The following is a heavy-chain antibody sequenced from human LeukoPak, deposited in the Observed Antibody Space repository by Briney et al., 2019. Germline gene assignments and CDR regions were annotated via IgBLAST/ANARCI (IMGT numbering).Heavy chain of an antibody. CDR1: GFTFDDYA. Sequence: GGSLRLSCAVSGFTFDDYAMHWVRQVPGKGLEGVSGISWNSDTIDLADSVKGRFTISRDNAKNSLYLKMNSLRAEDTAVYYCAELGITMIGGVWGKGTTVTISS. D-gene: IGHD3-10*02. V-gene: IGHV3-9*01. CDR2: ISWNSDTI. CDR3: AELGITMIGGV. J-gene: IGHJ6*04.